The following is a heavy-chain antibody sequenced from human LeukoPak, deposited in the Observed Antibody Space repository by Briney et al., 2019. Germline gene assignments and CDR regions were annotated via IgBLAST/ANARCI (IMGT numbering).Heavy chain of an antibody. D-gene: IGHD3-3*01. V-gene: IGHV3-30-3*01. CDR2: ISYDGSNK. CDR3: ASPVDFWSGYYPNVYYYYGMDV. CDR1: GFTFSSYA. J-gene: IGHJ6*02. Sequence: QAGGSLRLSCAASGFTFSSYAMHWVRQAPGKGLEWVAVISYDGSNKYYADSVKGRFTISRDNSKITLYLQMNSLRAEDTAVYYCASPVDFWSGYYPNVYYYYGMDVWGQGTTVTVSS.